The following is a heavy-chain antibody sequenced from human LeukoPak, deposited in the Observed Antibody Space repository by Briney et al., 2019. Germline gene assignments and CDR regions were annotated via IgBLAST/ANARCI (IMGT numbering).Heavy chain of an antibody. Sequence: GGSLRLSCAASGFTFSNYYMAWARQAPGKGLEWVANIKQDGTEKYYVDSVKGRFTISRDNAKNSLYLQMNSLRAEDTAVYYCAREDVYGYFYAMDVWGQGTTVTVSS. J-gene: IGHJ6*02. D-gene: IGHD3-10*01. V-gene: IGHV3-7*01. CDR2: IKQDGTEK. CDR3: AREDVYGYFYAMDV. CDR1: GFTFSNYY.